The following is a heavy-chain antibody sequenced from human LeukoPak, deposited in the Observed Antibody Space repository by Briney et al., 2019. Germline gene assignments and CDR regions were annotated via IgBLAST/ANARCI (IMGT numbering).Heavy chain of an antibody. V-gene: IGHV3-15*01. J-gene: IGHJ6*02. CDR1: GLNFNYVW. Sequence: PGGSLRLSCAASGLNFNYVWMNWVRQAPGKGLEWVGRIRTKTEGGTTDYAAPVKGRFAISRDDSKTTLWPQMNSLKTEDSAVYYCSTERNWELLRPYGMNIWGQGTTVTVSS. CDR3: STERNWELLRPYGMNI. CDR2: IRTKTEGGTT. D-gene: IGHD1-26*01.